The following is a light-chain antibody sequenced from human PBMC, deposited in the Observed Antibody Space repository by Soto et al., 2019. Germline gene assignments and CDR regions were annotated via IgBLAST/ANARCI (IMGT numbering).Light chain of an antibody. CDR3: QHYQRYPPS. Sequence: DIQMTQSPSSLSASVGDRVTITCRASHPININLVWFQQKPGKAPKSLIYAATNLQSGVPSRFSGSGGGTDFSLTISSLQPEDVATYYSQHYQRYPPSVGGGTKVDSK. CDR1: HPININ. J-gene: IGKJ4*01. CDR2: AAT. V-gene: IGKV1-16*01.